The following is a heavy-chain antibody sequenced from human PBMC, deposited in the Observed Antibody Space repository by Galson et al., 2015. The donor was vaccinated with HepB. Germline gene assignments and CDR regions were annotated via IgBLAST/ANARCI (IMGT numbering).Heavy chain of an antibody. CDR1: GFTFTSSA. V-gene: IGHV1-58*02. CDR3: AAALITMIVVVIGGGDAFDI. D-gene: IGHD3-22*01. CDR2: IVVGSGNT. J-gene: IGHJ3*02. Sequence: SVKVSCKASGFTFTSSAMQWVRQARGQRLEWIGWIVVGSGNTNYAQKFQERVTITRDMSTSTAYMELSSLRSEDTAVYYCAAALITMIVVVIGGGDAFDIWGQGTMVTVSS.